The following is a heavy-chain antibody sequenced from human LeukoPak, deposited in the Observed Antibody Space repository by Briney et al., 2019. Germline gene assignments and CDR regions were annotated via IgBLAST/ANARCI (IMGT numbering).Heavy chain of an antibody. D-gene: IGHD3-9*01. Sequence: ASVKVSCKASGYTFTSYDINWVRQATGQGLEWMGWMNPNSGNTGYAQKFQGRVTMTRNTSISTAYMELSSLRSEDTAVYYCARSLMYYNILTGYSPQNFDYWGQGTLVTVSS. J-gene: IGHJ4*02. CDR2: MNPNSGNT. CDR1: GYTFTSYD. CDR3: ARSLMYYNILTGYSPQNFDY. V-gene: IGHV1-8*01.